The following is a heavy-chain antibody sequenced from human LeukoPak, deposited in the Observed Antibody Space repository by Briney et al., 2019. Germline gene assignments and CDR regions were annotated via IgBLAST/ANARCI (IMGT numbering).Heavy chain of an antibody. Sequence: GGSLRLSCAASGFTFSVFWMNWVRQAPGKGLEWVANIKEDGSEKYYVESVKGRFTISRDNAQNLLYLQMNSLRAEDTAMYYCASHFLGGQGTLVTVSS. J-gene: IGHJ4*02. D-gene: IGHD3-3*02. CDR2: IKEDGSEK. CDR1: GFTFSVFW. CDR3: ASHFL. V-gene: IGHV3-7*01.